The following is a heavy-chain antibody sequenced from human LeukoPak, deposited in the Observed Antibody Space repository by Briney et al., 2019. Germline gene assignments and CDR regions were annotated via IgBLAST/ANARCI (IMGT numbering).Heavy chain of an antibody. CDR1: GFTFDDYA. CDR3: AKEPLELGQIDY. J-gene: IGHJ4*02. D-gene: IGHD1-26*01. Sequence: GGSLRLSCAASGFTFDDYAMHWVRQAPGKGLEWVSGISWNSGSIGYADSVKGRFTISRDNAKNSLYLQMNSLRAEDTALYYCAKEPLELGQIDYWGQGTLVTVSS. V-gene: IGHV3-9*01. CDR2: ISWNSGSI.